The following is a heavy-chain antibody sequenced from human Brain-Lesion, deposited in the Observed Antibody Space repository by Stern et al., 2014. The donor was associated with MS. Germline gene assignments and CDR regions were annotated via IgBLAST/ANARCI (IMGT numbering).Heavy chain of an antibody. CDR2: ISTTASTI. CDR3: AISSSRYYFDS. Sequence: VQLVESGGTLVKPGGSLRLSCAASGFLFSDYYMNWIRQAPGQGLEWVSYISTTASTIYYADSVKGRFTISRDNTKNSLFLQMSSLRADDTAVYYCAISSSRYYFDSWGLGTLVTVSS. D-gene: IGHD2-2*01. CDR1: GFLFSDYY. J-gene: IGHJ4*02. V-gene: IGHV3-11*01.